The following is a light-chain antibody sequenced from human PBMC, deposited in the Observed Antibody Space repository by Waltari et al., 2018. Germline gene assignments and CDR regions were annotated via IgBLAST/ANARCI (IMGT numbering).Light chain of an antibody. Sequence: EIVLTQSPGTLSLSPGERATLSCRASQSVSSSYLAWYQQNPGQAPRLLIHGASSRATGIPDRFSGSGSGTDFTLTISRLEPEDLAVYYCQQYGRSWNTFGQGTKLEIK. CDR3: QQYGRSWNT. V-gene: IGKV3-20*01. CDR2: GAS. CDR1: QSVSSSY. J-gene: IGKJ2*01.